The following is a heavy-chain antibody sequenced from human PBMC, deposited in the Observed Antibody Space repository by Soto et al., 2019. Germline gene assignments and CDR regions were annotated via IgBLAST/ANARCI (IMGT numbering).Heavy chain of an antibody. CDR3: ASGYGRRTYYGMDV. V-gene: IGHV4-59*12. CDR2: MYYSGNT. Sequence: SETLSLTCTVSGGSISSYYWSWLRQPPGKGLEWIAYMYYSGNTNYNPSLKSRVTMAVDTSKKQFSLKLRSVTAADTAVYYCASGYGRRTYYGMDVWGQGTTVTV. CDR1: GGSISSYY. D-gene: IGHD5-12*01. J-gene: IGHJ6*02.